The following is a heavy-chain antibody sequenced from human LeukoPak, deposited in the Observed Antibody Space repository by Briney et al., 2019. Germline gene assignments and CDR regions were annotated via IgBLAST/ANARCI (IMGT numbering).Heavy chain of an antibody. V-gene: IGHV3-9*01. CDR3: AKVIGYAKSGYLTSAVDY. Sequence: GGSLRLSCAASGFTFDDYAMHWVRQAPGKGLEWVSGISWNSGSIGYADSVKGRFTISRDNAKNSLYLQMNSLRAEDTALYYCAKVIGYAKSGYLTSAVDYWGQGTLVTVSS. J-gene: IGHJ4*02. CDR2: ISWNSGSI. CDR1: GFTFDDYA. D-gene: IGHD3-22*01.